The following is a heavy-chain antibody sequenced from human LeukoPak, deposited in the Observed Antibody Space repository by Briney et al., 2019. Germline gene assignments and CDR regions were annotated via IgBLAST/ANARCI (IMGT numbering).Heavy chain of an antibody. CDR2: ISYDGSNK. V-gene: IGHV3-30-3*01. Sequence: GGSLRLSCAASGFTFSSYAMHWVRQAPGKGLEWVAVISYDGSNKYYADSVKGRFTISRDDSKNTLYLQMNSLRAADTAVYYCAREGPGLLWFGEFPGGMDVWGQGTTVTVSS. D-gene: IGHD3-10*01. CDR1: GFTFSSYA. J-gene: IGHJ6*02. CDR3: AREGPGLLWFGEFPGGMDV.